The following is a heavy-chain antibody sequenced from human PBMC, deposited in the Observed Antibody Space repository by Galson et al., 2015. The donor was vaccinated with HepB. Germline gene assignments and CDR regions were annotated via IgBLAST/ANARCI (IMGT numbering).Heavy chain of an antibody. V-gene: IGHV1-18*01. D-gene: IGHD3-16*02. CDR2: ISAYNGNT. CDR1: GYTFTSYG. Sequence: SVKVSCKASGYTFTSYGISWVRQAPGQGLEWMGWISAYNGNTNYAQKLQGRVTMTTDTSTSTAYMELRSLRSDDTAVYYCARDPGYDYVWGSYRPIYYYYGMDVWGQGTTVTVPS. J-gene: IGHJ6*02. CDR3: ARDPGYDYVWGSYRPIYYYYGMDV.